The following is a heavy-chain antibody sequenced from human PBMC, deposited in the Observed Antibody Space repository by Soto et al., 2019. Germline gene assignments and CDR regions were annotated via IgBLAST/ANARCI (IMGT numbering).Heavy chain of an antibody. Sequence: ASVKVSCKASGYTFTSYYMHWVRQAPGQGLEWMGIINPSGGSTSYAQKFQGRVTMTRDTSTSTAYMELRSLRSDDTAVYHCQKYSGYVSIPAALGPGTLVTVSS. CDR1: GYTFTSYY. CDR3: QKYSGYVSIPAA. D-gene: IGHD1-26*01. V-gene: IGHV1-46*01. J-gene: IGHJ5*02. CDR2: INPSGGST.